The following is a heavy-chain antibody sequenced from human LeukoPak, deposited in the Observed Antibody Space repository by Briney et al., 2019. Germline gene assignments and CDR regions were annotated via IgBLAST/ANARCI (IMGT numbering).Heavy chain of an antibody. J-gene: IGHJ6*02. D-gene: IGHD6-13*01. V-gene: IGHV4-39*01. Sequence: PSETLSLTCTVCGGSISSSSYYWGWIRQPPGKGLEWIGSIYYSGSTYYNPSLKRRVTISVDTSKNQFSLKLSSVTAADTAVYYCARGSSSWSGYYYYGMDVWGQGTTVTVSS. CDR1: GGSISSSSYY. CDR3: ARGSSSWSGYYYYGMDV. CDR2: IYYSGST.